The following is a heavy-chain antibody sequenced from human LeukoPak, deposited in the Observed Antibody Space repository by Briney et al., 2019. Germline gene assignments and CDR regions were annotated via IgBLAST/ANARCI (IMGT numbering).Heavy chain of an antibody. D-gene: IGHD3-3*01. V-gene: IGHV3-11*01. J-gene: IGHJ6*02. CDR3: ARVGPNVVGYYYGMDV. Sequence: PGGSLRLSCAASGFTFSDYFMSWIRQAPGKGLEWVSLISSSGSTIYYADSLRGRFTISRDNAKNSLYLQMHSLRAEDTAVYYCARVGPNVVGYYYGMDVWGQGTRVTVSS. CDR1: GFTFSDYF. CDR2: ISSSGSTI.